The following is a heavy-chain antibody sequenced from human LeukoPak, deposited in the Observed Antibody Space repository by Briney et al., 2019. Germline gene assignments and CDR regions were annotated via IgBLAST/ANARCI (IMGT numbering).Heavy chain of an antibody. Sequence: SQTLSLTFAISGDSVSRDSIAWNWIRQSPSRGLEWLGRTYYKSAWYNDYAVHMKSRITISPDTSKNQFSLQLNSVTPDDTAVYYCARGTGWPHFDYWGQGTLVTVSS. D-gene: IGHD6-19*01. CDR1: GDSVSRDSIA. CDR3: ARGTGWPHFDY. V-gene: IGHV6-1*01. CDR2: TYYKSAWYN. J-gene: IGHJ4*02.